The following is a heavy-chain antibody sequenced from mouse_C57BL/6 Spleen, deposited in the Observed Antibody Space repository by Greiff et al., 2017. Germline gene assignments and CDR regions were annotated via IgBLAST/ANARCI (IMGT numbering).Heavy chain of an antibody. CDR2: IDPSDSYT. Sequence: VQLQQPGAELVMPGASVKLSCKASGYTFTSYWMHWVKQRPGQGLEWIGEIDPSDSYTNYNQKFKGKSTLTVDKSSSTAYMQLSSLTSEDSAVYYCALYYYGPSPFDYWGQGTTLTVSS. J-gene: IGHJ2*01. CDR1: GYTFTSYW. V-gene: IGHV1-69*01. CDR3: ALYYYGPSPFDY. D-gene: IGHD1-1*01.